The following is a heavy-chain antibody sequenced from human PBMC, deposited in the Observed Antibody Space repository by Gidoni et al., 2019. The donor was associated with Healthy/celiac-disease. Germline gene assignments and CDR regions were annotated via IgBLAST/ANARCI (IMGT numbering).Heavy chain of an antibody. CDR1: GGSISSYY. V-gene: IGHV4-4*07. Sequence: VPLQDSGPGLVKPSAPLSLTCPVSGGSISSYYWRWIRQPAGKGLEWIGRIYTSGSTNYNPSLKSRVTMSVDTSKNQFSLKLSSVTAADTAVYYCASSSGTGHFDYWGQGTLVTVSS. D-gene: IGHD1-1*01. CDR2: IYTSGST. CDR3: ASSSGTGHFDY. J-gene: IGHJ4*02.